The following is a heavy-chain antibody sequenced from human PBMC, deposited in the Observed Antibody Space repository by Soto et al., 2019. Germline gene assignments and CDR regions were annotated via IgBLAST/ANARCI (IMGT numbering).Heavy chain of an antibody. CDR3: ARVWGGAFDI. J-gene: IGHJ3*02. Sequence: QVQLQKSGPGLVKPSETLSLTCTVSGGSISSYYWSWIRQPPGKGLEWIGYIYYSGSTNYNPSLTSRVTISVDTSKNQFFLKLSSVTAADTAVYYCARVWGGAFDIWGQGTMVIVSS. CDR2: IYYSGST. V-gene: IGHV4-59*01. CDR1: GGSISSYY. D-gene: IGHD3-10*01.